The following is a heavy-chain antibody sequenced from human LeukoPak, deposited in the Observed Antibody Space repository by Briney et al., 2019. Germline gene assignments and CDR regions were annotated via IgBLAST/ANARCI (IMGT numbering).Heavy chain of an antibody. D-gene: IGHD5-18*01. V-gene: IGHV3-30*18. CDR3: AKDEGYSYHLFDY. CDR2: ISYDGSNK. Sequence: GGSLRLSCAASGFTVSSSYMSCVRQAPGKVLEWVAVISYDGSNKYYADSVKGRFTISRDNSKYTLYLQMNSLRAEDTAVYYCAKDEGYSYHLFDYWGQGTLVTVSS. J-gene: IGHJ4*02. CDR1: GFTVSSSY.